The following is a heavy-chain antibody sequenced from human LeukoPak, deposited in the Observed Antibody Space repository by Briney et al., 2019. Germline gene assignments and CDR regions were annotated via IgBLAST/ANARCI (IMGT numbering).Heavy chain of an antibody. Sequence: GGSLRLSCAASGLIFNGYGMRWVRQAPGKGLEGVSSISGGSGRTYYADSVKGRFTISRDDSRNTLYLQMNSLRAEDTAIYYCAKDSAYYASDPGYFDYWGQGTLVTVSS. CDR3: AKDSAYYASDPGYFDY. D-gene: IGHD2-21*01. J-gene: IGHJ4*02. CDR1: GLIFNGYG. V-gene: IGHV3-23*01. CDR2: ISGGSGRT.